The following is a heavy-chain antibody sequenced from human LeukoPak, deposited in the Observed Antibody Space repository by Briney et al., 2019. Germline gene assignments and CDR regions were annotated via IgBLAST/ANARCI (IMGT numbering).Heavy chain of an antibody. CDR1: GYSFTSYW. Sequence: GESLKISCKGSGYSFTSYWIGWVRQMPGKGLEWMGIIYPGDSDTRYSPSFQGQVTISADKSISTAYLQWSSLKASDTAMYYCARRYSSSWYGLESFDYWGQGTLVTVSS. CDR2: IYPGDSDT. V-gene: IGHV5-51*01. D-gene: IGHD6-13*01. J-gene: IGHJ4*02. CDR3: ARRYSSSWYGLESFDY.